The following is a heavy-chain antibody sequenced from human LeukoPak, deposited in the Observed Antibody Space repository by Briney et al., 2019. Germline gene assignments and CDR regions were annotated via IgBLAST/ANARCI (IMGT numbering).Heavy chain of an antibody. CDR2: ISAYNGNT. CDR3: ARDGTAMVRDWFDP. D-gene: IGHD5-18*01. CDR1: GYTFTRYG. J-gene: IGHJ5*02. Sequence: ASVKVSCKASGYTFTRYGMSWVRQTPGQGLEWMGWISAYNGNTNYAQKLQGRVTMTTDTSTSTAYMELRSLRSDDTAVYYCARDGTAMVRDWFDPWGQGSLVTVSS. V-gene: IGHV1-18*01.